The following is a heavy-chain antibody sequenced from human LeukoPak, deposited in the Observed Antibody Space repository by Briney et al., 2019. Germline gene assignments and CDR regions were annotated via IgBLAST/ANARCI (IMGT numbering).Heavy chain of an antibody. D-gene: IGHD4-23*01. J-gene: IGHJ4*02. CDR2: IYYRGST. V-gene: IGHV4-59*01. Sequence: PSETLSLTCTVSGGSISGYYWTWIRQPPGKGLEWIGYIYYRGSTYYNPSLKSRVTISLDTSKSQFSLRVSSATAADTAVYYCARDMYGANGDFDSWGQGILVTVSS. CDR1: GGSISGYY. CDR3: ARDMYGANGDFDS.